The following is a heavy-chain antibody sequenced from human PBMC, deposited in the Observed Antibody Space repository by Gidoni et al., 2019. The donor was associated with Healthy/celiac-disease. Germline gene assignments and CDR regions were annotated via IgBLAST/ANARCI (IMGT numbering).Heavy chain of an antibody. V-gene: IGHV3-66*01. J-gene: IGHJ4*02. D-gene: IGHD2-21*02. CDR3: ARVDIVVVTGFDY. CDR2: IYSGGST. CDR1: GFTVSSNY. Sequence: EVQRVESGGGLVQPGGSLRLSCAASGFTVSSNYMSWVRQAPGKGLEWVSVIYSGGSTYYADSVKGRFTISRDNSKNTLYLQMNSLRAEDTAVYYCARVDIVVVTGFDYWGQGTLVTVSS.